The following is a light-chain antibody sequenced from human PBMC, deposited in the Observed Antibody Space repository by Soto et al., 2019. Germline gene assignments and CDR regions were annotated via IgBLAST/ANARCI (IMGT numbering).Light chain of an antibody. CDR2: GAS. CDR1: QSVSSSY. V-gene: IGKV3-20*01. CDR3: QQYGSSYWT. J-gene: IGKJ1*01. Sequence: EIVLTQSPGTLSLSPGERATLSCRASQSVSSSYLAWYQQKPGQAPRLLIYGASSRATGIPDRFSGNGSGTDFTLTISRLEPEDFAVYYCQQYGSSYWTFGQGTKVEIK.